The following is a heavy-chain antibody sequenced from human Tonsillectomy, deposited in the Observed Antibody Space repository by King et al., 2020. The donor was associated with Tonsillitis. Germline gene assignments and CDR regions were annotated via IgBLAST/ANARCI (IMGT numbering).Heavy chain of an antibody. J-gene: IGHJ4*02. CDR3: IREKAGGYFDY. V-gene: IGHV1-46*01. CDR1: GYTFTTYY. CDR2: IYTSSGTT. Sequence: QLVQSGAEVKQPGASVKLSCKSSGYTFTTYYLHWVRQAPGQGLEYMGIIYTSSGTTFYAQKFQDRVSMTRDTSTSTVYMELSSLRSDDTAFYYCIREKAGGYFDYWGQGTLVTVSA. D-gene: IGHD3-10*01.